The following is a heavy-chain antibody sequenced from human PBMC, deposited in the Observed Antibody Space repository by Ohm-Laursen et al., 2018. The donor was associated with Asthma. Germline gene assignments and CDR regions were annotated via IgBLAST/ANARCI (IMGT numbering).Heavy chain of an antibody. D-gene: IGHD3-16*02. CDR2: ISYDGSNK. CDR3: ARDIVRYGIGFDY. Sequence: RSLRLSCSASGFTFSSYAMHWVRQAPGKGLEWVAVISYDGSNKYYADSVKGRFTISRDNSKNTLYLQMNSLRAEDTAVYYCARDIVRYGIGFDYWGQGTLVTVSS. V-gene: IGHV3-30-3*01. CDR1: GFTFSSYA. J-gene: IGHJ4*02.